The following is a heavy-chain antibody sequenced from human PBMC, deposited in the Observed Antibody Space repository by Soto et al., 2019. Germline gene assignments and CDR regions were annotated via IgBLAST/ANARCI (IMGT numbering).Heavy chain of an antibody. V-gene: IGHV1-69*06. D-gene: IGHD3-3*01. J-gene: IGHJ4*02. CDR3: NRGAEYDFWSGYL. CDR1: GGTSTRYA. CDR2: IVPMFGTS. Sequence: QERLVQSGAEVRKPGYSVKVSCKVTGGTSTRYAINWVRPAPGQGLEWMGGIVPMFGTSKYAQKFQGRVTITADTSTNIAYMELRSLRSEDTAVYYCNRGAEYDFWSGYLWGQGTLVSVSS.